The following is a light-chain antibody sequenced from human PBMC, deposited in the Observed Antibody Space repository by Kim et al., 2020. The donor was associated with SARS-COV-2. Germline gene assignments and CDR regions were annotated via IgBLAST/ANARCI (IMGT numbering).Light chain of an antibody. CDR3: QQYDDWPPWT. CDR2: GAS. V-gene: IGKV3-15*01. Sequence: SPGETATLSCRASQSDSSNVAWYQQKPGQAPRLLIYGASTRATDIPARFSGSGSGTDFTLTISSLQSEDLAVYHCQQYDDWPPWTFGQGTKVDIK. CDR1: QSDSSN. J-gene: IGKJ1*01.